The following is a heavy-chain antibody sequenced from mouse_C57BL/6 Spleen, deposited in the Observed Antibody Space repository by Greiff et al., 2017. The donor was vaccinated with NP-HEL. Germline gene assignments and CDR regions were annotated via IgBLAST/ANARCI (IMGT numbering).Heavy chain of an antibody. Sequence: QVQLQQPGAELVRPGSSVKLSCKASGYTFTSYWMHWVKQRPIQSLEWIGNIDPSDSETHYNQKFKDKATLTVAKSSRTAYMQLSSLTSEDSAVYYCAREGLTGTYGYFDVWGTGTTVTVSS. CDR3: AREGLTGTYGYFDV. J-gene: IGHJ1*03. D-gene: IGHD4-1*01. CDR1: GYTFTSYW. V-gene: IGHV1-52*01. CDR2: IDPSDSET.